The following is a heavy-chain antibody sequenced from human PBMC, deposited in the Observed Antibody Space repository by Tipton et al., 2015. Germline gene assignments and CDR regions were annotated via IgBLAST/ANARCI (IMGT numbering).Heavy chain of an antibody. CDR3: ARDRYYHSRGMDYWYFDL. J-gene: IGHJ2*01. V-gene: IGHV4-4*07. CDR2: IYTGGRT. D-gene: IGHD3-22*01. CDR1: GDSISTYY. Sequence: LRLSCTVSGDSISTYYWSWIRQPAGKGLEWIGRIYTGGRTNYNPSLKSRVTMSVDTSKNQFSLKLSSVTAADTAVYYCARDRYYHSRGMDYWYFDLSHVAPWSLSPQ.